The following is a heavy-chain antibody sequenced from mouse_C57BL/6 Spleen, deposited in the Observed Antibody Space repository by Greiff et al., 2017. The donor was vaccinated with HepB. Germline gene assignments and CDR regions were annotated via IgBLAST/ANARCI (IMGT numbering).Heavy chain of an antibody. V-gene: IGHV3-6*01. Sequence: DVKLQESGPGLVKPSQSLSLTCSVTGYSITSGYYWNWIRQFPGNKLEWMGYISYDGSNNYNPSLKNRISITRDTSKNQFFLKLNSVTTEDTATYYCARGDYGSSYAFDYWGQGTTLTVSS. CDR1: GYSITSGYY. CDR3: ARGDYGSSYAFDY. J-gene: IGHJ2*01. CDR2: ISYDGSN. D-gene: IGHD1-1*01.